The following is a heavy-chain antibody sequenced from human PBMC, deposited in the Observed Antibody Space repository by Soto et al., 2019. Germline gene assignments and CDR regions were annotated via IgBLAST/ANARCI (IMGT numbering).Heavy chain of an antibody. J-gene: IGHJ4*02. CDR1: GFTFSSYG. V-gene: IGHV3-33*01. CDR3: ARDYFGVPAAIGY. D-gene: IGHD2-2*02. Sequence: QVQLVESGGGVVQPGRSLRLSCAASGFTFSSYGMHWVRQAPGKGLEWVAVIWYDGSNKYYADSVKGRFTISRDNSKNTLYLQMISLRAEDTAVYYCARDYFGVPAAIGYWGQGTLFTVSS. CDR2: IWYDGSNK.